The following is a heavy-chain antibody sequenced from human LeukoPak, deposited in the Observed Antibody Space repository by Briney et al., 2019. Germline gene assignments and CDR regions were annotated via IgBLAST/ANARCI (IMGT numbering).Heavy chain of an antibody. J-gene: IGHJ5*02. V-gene: IGHV3-48*01. Sequence: GGLSLSCVTSGFSFSDYNIIWVRPAPGKGLEWISHTSPSSNTIYADSMRGRFTISRDNAKNSLYLQMDSLRVEDTAVYYCAKIRGSSDWDLLDPWGQGILVTVSS. D-gene: IGHD6-19*01. CDR2: TSPSSNTI. CDR3: AKIRGSSDWDLLDP. CDR1: GFSFSDYN.